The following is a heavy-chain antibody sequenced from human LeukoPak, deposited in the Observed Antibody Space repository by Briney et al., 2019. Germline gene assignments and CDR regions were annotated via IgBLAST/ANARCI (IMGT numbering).Heavy chain of an antibody. J-gene: IGHJ5*02. CDR1: GGSISSSSYY. D-gene: IGHD3-3*01. Sequence: SETLSLTCTVSGGSISSSSYYWGWIRQPPGKGLEWIGSIYYSGSTYYNPSLKSRVTISVDTSKNQFSLKLSSVTAADTAVYYCARETTIFGVVAGFDPWGQGTLVTVSS. CDR3: ARETTIFGVVAGFDP. CDR2: IYYSGST. V-gene: IGHV4-39*07.